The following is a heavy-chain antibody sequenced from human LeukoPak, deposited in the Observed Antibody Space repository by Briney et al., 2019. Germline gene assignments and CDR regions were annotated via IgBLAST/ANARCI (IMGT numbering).Heavy chain of an antibody. D-gene: IGHD6-19*01. V-gene: IGHV3-21*01. CDR1: GFTFSSYS. CDR2: ISSSSSYI. Sequence: GGSLRLSCAASGFTFSSYSMNWVRQAPGKGLEWVSSISSSSSYIYYADSVKGRFTISRDNAKNSLYLQMNSLRAEDTAVYYCARGSTQYSSGWYGLDYWGQGTLVTVSS. CDR3: ARGSTQYSSGWYGLDY. J-gene: IGHJ4*02.